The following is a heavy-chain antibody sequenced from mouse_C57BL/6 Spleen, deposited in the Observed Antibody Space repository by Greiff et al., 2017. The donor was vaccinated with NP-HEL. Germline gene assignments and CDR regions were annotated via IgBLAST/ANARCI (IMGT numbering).Heavy chain of an antibody. CDR3: ARYGNYAYAMDY. CDR1: GYTFTSYW. Sequence: QVQLQQPGAELVKPGASVKLSCKASGYTFTSYWMQWVKQRPGQGLEWIGEIDPSDSYTNYNQKFKGKATLTVDTSSSTAYMQLSSLTSEDSAVYYCARYGNYAYAMDYWGQGTSVTVSS. CDR2: IDPSDSYT. D-gene: IGHD2-1*01. J-gene: IGHJ4*01. V-gene: IGHV1-50*01.